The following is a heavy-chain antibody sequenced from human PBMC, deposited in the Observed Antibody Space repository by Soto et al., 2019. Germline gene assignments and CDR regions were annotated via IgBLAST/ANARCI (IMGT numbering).Heavy chain of an antibody. CDR2: ISYDGNNN. CDR1: GFTFSSSN. CDR3: ARSYDSNGFDY. D-gene: IGHD3-22*01. Sequence: GGSLGLTCAASGFTFSSSNMHWVRQARGKGLEWVATISYDGNNNYYADSVKGRFTISRDNSMSTLYLQMSSLRPEDAAIYYCARSYDSNGFDYWGQGTLVTVPQ. J-gene: IGHJ4*02. V-gene: IGHV3-30-3*01.